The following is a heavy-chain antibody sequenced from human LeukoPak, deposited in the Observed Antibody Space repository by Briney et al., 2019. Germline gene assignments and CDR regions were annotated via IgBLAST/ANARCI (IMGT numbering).Heavy chain of an antibody. CDR1: GGSISSSSYY. CDR2: IYYSGST. J-gene: IGHJ4*02. Sequence: PSETLSLTCTVSGGSISSSSYYWGWIRQPPGKGLEWIGSIYYSGSTYYNPSLKSRVTISVDTSKTHFSLKLSSVTAADTALYYCARDRTLAYWGQGTLVTVSS. CDR3: ARDRTLAY. V-gene: IGHV4-39*02.